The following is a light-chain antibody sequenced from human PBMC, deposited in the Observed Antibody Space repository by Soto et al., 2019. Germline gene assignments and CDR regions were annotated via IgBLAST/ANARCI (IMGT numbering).Light chain of an antibody. Sequence: IGLPQSPGTLSLSPGERATLSCRASQSISSSYLAWYQQKLGQAPRLLIHSTSSRATGIPDRFSGSGSGTDFTLTISRLEPEDFAVYYCQQYNDSPLTFGGGTKVDIK. J-gene: IGKJ4*01. V-gene: IGKV3-20*01. CDR1: QSISSSY. CDR3: QQYNDSPLT. CDR2: STS.